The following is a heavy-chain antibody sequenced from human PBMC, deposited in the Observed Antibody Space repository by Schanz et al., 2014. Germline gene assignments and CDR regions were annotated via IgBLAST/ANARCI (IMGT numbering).Heavy chain of an antibody. CDR1: GYDFHIYA. Sequence: QILLVQPGPEVKKPGASVTVSCKASGYDFHIYAYSWVRQAPGQGPEWIGWISGYTGDAKYAQKIQHRVNMTTDRTTSTVYREWRSLRFDDTAVEFCARDNGRIPAANAFDSWGQGTRVTVS. CDR2: ISGYTGDA. J-gene: IGHJ4*02. V-gene: IGHV1-18*01. CDR3: ARDNGRIPAANAFDS. D-gene: IGHD1-26*01.